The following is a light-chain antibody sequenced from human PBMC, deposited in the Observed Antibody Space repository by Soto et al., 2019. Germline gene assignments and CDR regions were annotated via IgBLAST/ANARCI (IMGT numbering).Light chain of an antibody. J-gene: IGKJ1*01. Sequence: EIVLTQSPGSLSLSLGERATLSCRASQSVDSAFFAWYQQKPGQPPRLLMYGASRRATGIPDGFSGSGSGTDFTLTIGRLEPGDCAVYYCRRYAGSLPFGQGTKVEI. V-gene: IGKV3-20*01. CDR1: QSVDSAF. CDR2: GAS. CDR3: RRYAGSLP.